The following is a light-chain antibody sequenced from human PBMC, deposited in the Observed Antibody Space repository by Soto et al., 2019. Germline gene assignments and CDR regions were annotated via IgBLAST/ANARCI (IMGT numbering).Light chain of an antibody. CDR1: SSNIGSDT. V-gene: IGLV1-44*01. CDR3: TTGVYSMYGYV. CDR2: LDN. J-gene: IGLJ1*01. Sequence: SVLTQPPSASGTPGQRVTISCSGSSSNIGSDTVSWFQHVPGGAPKLLMYLDNQRPSGVPERFSGSKSGTSASLAISGLQSEVVVDYYGTTGVYSMYGYVFVTG.